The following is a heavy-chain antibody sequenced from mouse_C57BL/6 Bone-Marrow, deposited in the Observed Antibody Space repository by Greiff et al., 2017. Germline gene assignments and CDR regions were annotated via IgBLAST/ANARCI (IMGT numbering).Heavy chain of an antibody. Sequence: VQLQQSGPVLVKPGASVKMSCKASGYTFTDYYMNWVKQSHGKSLEWIGVINPYNGGTSYNQKFKGKATLTVDKSSSTAYMELNSLTSEDSAVXYCARHYGSSYYAMDYWGQGTSVTVSS. D-gene: IGHD1-1*01. J-gene: IGHJ4*01. CDR3: ARHYGSSYYAMDY. CDR1: GYTFTDYY. V-gene: IGHV1-19*01. CDR2: INPYNGGT.